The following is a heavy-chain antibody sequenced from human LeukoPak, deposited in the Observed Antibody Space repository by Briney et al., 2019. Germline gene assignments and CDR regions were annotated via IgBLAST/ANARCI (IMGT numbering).Heavy chain of an antibody. J-gene: IGHJ4*02. D-gene: IGHD4-17*01. Sequence: GGSPRLSCAASGFTFSSYGMHWVRQAPGKGLEWVADIWYDGSNKYYADSVKGRFTISRDNSKTTLYLQMNSLRAEDTAVYYCAKGSAVTTTNRLDYWGQGTLVTVSS. CDR2: IWYDGSNK. V-gene: IGHV3-33*06. CDR1: GFTFSSYG. CDR3: AKGSAVTTTNRLDY.